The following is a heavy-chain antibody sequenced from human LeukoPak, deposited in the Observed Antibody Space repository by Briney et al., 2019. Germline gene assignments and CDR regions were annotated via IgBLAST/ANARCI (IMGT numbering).Heavy chain of an antibody. D-gene: IGHD1-26*01. Sequence: GGSLRLSCAASGFTFGSYGMHWVRQAPGKGLEWVAVIWYDGSNKYYADSVKGRFTISRDNSKNTLYLQMNSLRAEDTAVYYCARGRGSLGPYYFDYWGQGTLVTVSS. CDR1: GFTFGSYG. CDR3: ARGRGSLGPYYFDY. J-gene: IGHJ4*02. CDR2: IWYDGSNK. V-gene: IGHV3-33*01.